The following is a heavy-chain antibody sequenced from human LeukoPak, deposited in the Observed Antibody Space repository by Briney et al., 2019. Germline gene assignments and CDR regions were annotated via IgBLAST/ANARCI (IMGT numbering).Heavy chain of an antibody. J-gene: IGHJ5*02. D-gene: IGHD2-21*02. V-gene: IGHV3-48*03. CDR2: ISSSGSTI. CDR1: GFTFSTYD. Sequence: GGSLRLSCAASGFTFSTYDMNWVRQAPGKGLEWVSYISSSGSTIYYADSVKGRFTISRDNAKNSLYLQMNSLRAEDTAVYYCARDPIRQAYCGGDCYYNWFDPWGQGTLVTVSS. CDR3: ARDPIRQAYCGGDCYYNWFDP.